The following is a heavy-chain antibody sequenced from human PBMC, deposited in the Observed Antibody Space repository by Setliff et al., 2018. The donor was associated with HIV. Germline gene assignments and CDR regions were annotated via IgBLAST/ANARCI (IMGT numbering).Heavy chain of an antibody. V-gene: IGHV1-18*01. CDR3: ASGSGYCTKGDCYIGVHRTPDKYYFDS. J-gene: IGHJ4*02. CDR2: ISAYNDNA. CDR1: GYTFTDYE. Sequence: ASVKVSCKASGYTFTDYEITWVRQAPGQGLEWMGWISAYNDNANYVQELQGRVTMTTDTSMTTAYMELTSLRSEDTAVYYCASGSGYCTKGDCYIGVHRTPDKYYFDSWGQGTLVTVSS. D-gene: IGHD2-8*01.